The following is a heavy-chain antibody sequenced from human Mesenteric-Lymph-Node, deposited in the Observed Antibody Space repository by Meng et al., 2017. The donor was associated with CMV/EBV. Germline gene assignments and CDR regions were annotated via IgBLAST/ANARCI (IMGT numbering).Heavy chain of an antibody. CDR2: IYSGGGGT. CDR1: GFTFSSYA. D-gene: IGHD1-26*01. CDR3: ARGAHGDGGSYDY. J-gene: IGHJ4*02. V-gene: IGHV3-23*03. Sequence: AASGFTFSSYAMSWVRQAPGKGLEWVSVIYSGGGGTSYADSVKGRFTISSDSSKKTLYLQMNSLRAEDTAVYYCARGAHGDGGSYDYWGQGTLVTVSS.